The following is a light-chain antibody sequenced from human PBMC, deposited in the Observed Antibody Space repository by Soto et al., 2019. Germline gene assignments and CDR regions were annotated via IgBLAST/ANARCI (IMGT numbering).Light chain of an antibody. V-gene: IGKV3-15*01. J-gene: IGKJ2*01. CDR1: QSVSNN. Sequence: EIVMTHSPATLSVSPGERATLSCRASQSVSNNLAWYQQKPGQAPRLLIYGASTRAAAIPASFSGSGSGTEFTLTISSLQSEDFAVYFCQQYDNWPYTFGQGTKLEI. CDR2: GAS. CDR3: QQYDNWPYT.